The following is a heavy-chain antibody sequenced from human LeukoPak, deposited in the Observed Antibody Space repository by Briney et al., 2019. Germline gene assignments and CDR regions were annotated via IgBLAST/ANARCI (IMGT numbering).Heavy chain of an antibody. CDR1: GFTFSTYA. V-gene: IGHV3-23*01. Sequence: PGGSLRLSCAATGFTFSTYAMNWVRQAPGKGLEWVSGISGSGGSTYYADSVTGRFTISRDNSKNTLYVQMNSLRAEDTAVYYCAKDYYASGSYYNHLDYWGQGTLVTVSS. CDR2: ISGSGGST. CDR3: AKDYYASGSYYNHLDY. J-gene: IGHJ4*02. D-gene: IGHD3-10*01.